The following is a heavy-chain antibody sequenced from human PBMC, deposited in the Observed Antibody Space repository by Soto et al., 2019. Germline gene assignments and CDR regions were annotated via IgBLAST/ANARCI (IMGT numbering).Heavy chain of an antibody. Sequence: PGGSLRLSCAASGFTFSNYDMHWVRQVTGKGLEWVSGITTAGDTYYAGSVKGRFTISREKAKNSLYLQMNSLSAGDTAVYYCARELHGGSYGMDVWGQVTTVTVSS. J-gene: IGHJ6*02. CDR3: ARELHGGSYGMDV. V-gene: IGHV3-13*01. CDR2: ITTAGDT. CDR1: GFTFSNYD.